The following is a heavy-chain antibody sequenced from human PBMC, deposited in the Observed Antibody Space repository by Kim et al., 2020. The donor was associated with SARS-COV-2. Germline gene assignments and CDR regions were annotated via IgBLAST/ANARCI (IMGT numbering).Heavy chain of an antibody. Sequence: SETLSLTCTVSGGSISSSSYYWGWIRQPPGKGLEWIGSIYYSGSTYYNASLKSRVTISVDTSKNQFSLKLSSVTAADTAVYYCARQIIGYREYGVYGLYYFDYWGQGTLVTVSS. CDR3: ARQIIGYREYGVYGLYYFDY. J-gene: IGHJ4*02. CDR1: GGSISSSSYY. CDR2: IYYSGST. D-gene: IGHD5-12*01. V-gene: IGHV4-39*01.